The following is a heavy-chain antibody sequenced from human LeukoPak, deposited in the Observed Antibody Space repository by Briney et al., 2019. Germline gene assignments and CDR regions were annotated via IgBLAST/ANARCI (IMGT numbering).Heavy chain of an antibody. Sequence: PGGSLRLSCAASGFTFSSYWMSWVRQAPGKGLEWVANIKQDGSEKYYVDSVKGRFTISRDNAKNSLYLQMNSLRAEDTAVYYCARNRRMTTRYSAFDIWGQGTMVTVSS. V-gene: IGHV3-7*01. CDR3: ARNRRMTTRYSAFDI. CDR1: GFTFSSYW. CDR2: IKQDGSEK. J-gene: IGHJ3*02. D-gene: IGHD4-17*01.